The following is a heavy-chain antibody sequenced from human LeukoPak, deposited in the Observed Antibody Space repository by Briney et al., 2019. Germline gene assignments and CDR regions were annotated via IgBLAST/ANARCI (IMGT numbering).Heavy chain of an antibody. V-gene: IGHV4-4*07. CDR3: ARAEGEIYRRSGSNNWFDP. CDR1: GGSISSYY. Sequence: PSETLSLTCTVSGGSISSYYWSWIRQPAGKGLERIGRIYTSGSTNYNPSLKSRVTMSVDTSKNQFSLKLSSVTAADTAVVYCARAEGEIYRRSGSNNWFDPWGQGALVTVSS. J-gene: IGHJ5*02. D-gene: IGHD3-10*01. CDR2: IYTSGST.